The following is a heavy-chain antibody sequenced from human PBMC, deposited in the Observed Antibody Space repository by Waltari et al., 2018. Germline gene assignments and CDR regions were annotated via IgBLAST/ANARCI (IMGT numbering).Heavy chain of an antibody. Sequence: QVQLVQSGAEVKKPGASVKVSCKASGYTFTSYDINWVRQADGQGLEWMGWMNPNSGNTGYAQKFQGRVTITRNTSISTAYMELSSLRSEDTAVYYCARVGPLGYCSSTSCPPPDYWGQGTLVTVSS. CDR2: MNPNSGNT. CDR3: ARVGPLGYCSSTSCPPPDY. V-gene: IGHV1-8*03. D-gene: IGHD2-2*01. CDR1: GYTFTSYD. J-gene: IGHJ4*02.